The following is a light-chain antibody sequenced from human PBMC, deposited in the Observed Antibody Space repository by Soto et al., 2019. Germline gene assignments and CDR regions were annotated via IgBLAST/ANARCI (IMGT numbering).Light chain of an antibody. Sequence: EVVFTQSPVPQSLSPGERATLSCPARQSVGDTYLAWFQQKPGQAHRLILYGASTRATGIPDRFSGSGSGTDFTLTISGLEPEDFALYYCQQYGVSPTNTFGGGTKLDIK. J-gene: IGKJ4*01. CDR1: QSVGDTY. CDR3: QQYGVSPTNT. CDR2: GAS. V-gene: IGKV3-20*01.